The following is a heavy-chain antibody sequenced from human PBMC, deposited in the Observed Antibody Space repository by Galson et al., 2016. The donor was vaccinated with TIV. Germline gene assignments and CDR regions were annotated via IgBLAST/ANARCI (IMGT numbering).Heavy chain of an antibody. Sequence: QSGAEVKKTGESLKISCEGSRYRFSSYWIGWVRQRPGKGLEWLGIIFPADSDTRYSPSLDGLVTFSADKSIRTADLYWSSLKASETAIYYCARHFRYSDSSGYHYFDSWGQGTMVTVSS. CDR1: RYRFSSYW. V-gene: IGHV5-51*01. CDR3: ARHFRYSDSSGYHYFDS. CDR2: IFPADSDT. J-gene: IGHJ4*02. D-gene: IGHD3-22*01.